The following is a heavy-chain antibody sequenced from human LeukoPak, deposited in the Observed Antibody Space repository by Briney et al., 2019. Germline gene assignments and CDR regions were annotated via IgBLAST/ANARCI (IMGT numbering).Heavy chain of an antibody. V-gene: IGHV4-59*01. J-gene: IGHJ4*02. CDR1: GGSISSYY. CDR2: IYYSGST. D-gene: IGHD4-11*01. Sequence: SETLSLTCTVSGGSISSYYWSWIRQPPGKGLEWIGYIYYSGSTNYNPSLKSRVTISVDTSKNQFSLKLSSVTAADTAVYYCARTMTTVTTPSPFDYWGQGTLVTVSS. CDR3: ARTMTTVTTPSPFDY.